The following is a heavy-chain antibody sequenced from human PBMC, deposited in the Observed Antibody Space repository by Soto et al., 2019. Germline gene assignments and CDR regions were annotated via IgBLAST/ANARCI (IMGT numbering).Heavy chain of an antibody. V-gene: IGHV3-21*01. D-gene: IGHD2-2*01. J-gene: IGHJ6*02. CDR1: GFTFSSCT. Sequence: PGGSLRLSCAASGFTFSSCTIKWVRQAPGKGLDWVSSISSSGDYRYYADSVKGRFTISRDNAKNSLYLQMNSLTAEDTAVYYCARDHQGGMDVWGQGTTVTVSS. CDR2: ISSSGDYR. CDR3: ARDHQGGMDV.